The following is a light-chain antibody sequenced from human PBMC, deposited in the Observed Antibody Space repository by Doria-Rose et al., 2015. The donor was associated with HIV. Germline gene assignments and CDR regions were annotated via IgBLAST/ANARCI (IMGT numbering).Light chain of an antibody. CDR2: DGS. CDR3: HQYGTSWT. V-gene: IGKV3-20*01. Sequence: EIVLTQSPGTLSLSPGERATLTCRASQSFSSTYLAWYQQKPGQAPSLLIYDGSTRATGIPDRFSASGSGTDFTLTISRLEPEDFALYYRHQYGTSWTFGQGTKVEI. CDR1: QSFSSTY. J-gene: IGKJ1*01.